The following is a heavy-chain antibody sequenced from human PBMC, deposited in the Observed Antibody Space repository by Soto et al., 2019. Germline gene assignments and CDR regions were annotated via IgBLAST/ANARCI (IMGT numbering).Heavy chain of an antibody. CDR2: ISSTSTYI. J-gene: IGHJ4*02. CDR1: GFTFSDYA. Sequence: GGSLRLSCAASGFTFSDYAMNWVRQAPGKGLEWVSSISSTSTYIFYADSVEGRFTISRDNARNSLTLQMDSLRAEDTAVYFCATGRPPKFFFDNWGQGALVTVS. CDR3: ATGRPPKFFFDN. V-gene: IGHV3-21*01.